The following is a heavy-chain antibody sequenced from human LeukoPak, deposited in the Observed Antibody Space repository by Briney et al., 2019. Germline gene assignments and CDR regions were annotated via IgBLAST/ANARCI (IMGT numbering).Heavy chain of an antibody. J-gene: IGHJ3*02. D-gene: IGHD6-13*01. CDR1: GGSISSYY. Sequence: SETLSLTCTVSGGSISSYYWSWIRPPPGKGLEWIGYIYYSGSTNYNPSLKSRVTISVDTSKNQFSLKLSSVTAADTAVYYCAREVAAAVHDAFDIWGQGTMVTVSS. V-gene: IGHV4-59*01. CDR2: IYYSGST. CDR3: AREVAAAVHDAFDI.